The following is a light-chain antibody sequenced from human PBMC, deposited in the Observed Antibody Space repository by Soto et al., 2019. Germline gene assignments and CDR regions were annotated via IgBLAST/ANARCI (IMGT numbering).Light chain of an antibody. V-gene: IGLV1-44*01. CDR2: KNN. J-gene: IGLJ1*01. Sequence: QSMLTQPRSALGTPGQRVTMSCSGSRSNIVSNNVAWYQQLPGTAPKPLINKNNRRPSGVPDRFSGSKSGSSASLAISGLQAEDEADYYCATWDDSLRRYVFGTGTTVTVL. CDR1: RSNIVSNN. CDR3: ATWDDSLRRYV.